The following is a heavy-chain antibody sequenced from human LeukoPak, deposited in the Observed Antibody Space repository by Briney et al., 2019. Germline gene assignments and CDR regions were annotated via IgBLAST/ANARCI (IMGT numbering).Heavy chain of an antibody. CDR3: ARRSVVVSAAGDDAFGL. CDR2: LNTCNGNT. V-gene: IGHV1-18*01. D-gene: IGHD2-15*01. Sequence: ASVKVSCKASGYTFTRYGISWVRQAPGQGLEWMGWLNTCNGNTNYIQNLQGRFTMTTDTSTRTAYMELRSLRYDDTAVHYCARRSVVVSAAGDDAFGLWGQGTMVTVSS. J-gene: IGHJ3*01. CDR1: GYTFTRYG.